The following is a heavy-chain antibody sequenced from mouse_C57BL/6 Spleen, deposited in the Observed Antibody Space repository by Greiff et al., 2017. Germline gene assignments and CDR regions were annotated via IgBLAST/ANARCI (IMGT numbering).Heavy chain of an antibody. CDR1: GYTFTSYG. D-gene: IGHD1-1*01. J-gene: IGHJ3*01. CDR2: IYPRSGNT. CDR3: AEGFYLYGSNSAWFAY. V-gene: IGHV1-81*01. Sequence: VQLQQPGAELARPGASVKMSCKASGYTFTSYGISWVKQRNGQGLEWIGEIYPRSGNTYYNEKFKGKATLTADKSSRTAYMELRSLTSEDSAVYYDAEGFYLYGSNSAWFAYWGQGTLVTVSA.